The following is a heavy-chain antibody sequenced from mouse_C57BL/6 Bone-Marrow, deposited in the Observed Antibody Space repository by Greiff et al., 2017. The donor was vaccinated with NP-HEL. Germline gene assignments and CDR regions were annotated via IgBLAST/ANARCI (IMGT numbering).Heavy chain of an antibody. V-gene: IGHV5-17*01. CDR3: ARNRITTVVVGYAMDY. Sequence: VQLQQSGGGLVKPGGSLKLSCAASGFTFSDYGMHWVRQAPEKGLEWVAYISSGSSTIYYADTVKGRFTISRDNAKNTLFLQMTSLRSEDTAMYYCARNRITTVVVGYAMDYWGQGTSVTVSS. CDR1: GFTFSDYG. J-gene: IGHJ4*01. CDR2: ISSGSSTI. D-gene: IGHD1-1*01.